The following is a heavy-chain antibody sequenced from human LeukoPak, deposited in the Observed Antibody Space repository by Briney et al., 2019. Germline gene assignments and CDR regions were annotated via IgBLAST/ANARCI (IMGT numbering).Heavy chain of an antibody. V-gene: IGHV3-23*01. J-gene: IGHJ6*02. CDR2: ISGSGGST. CDR1: GFTFSSYA. CDR3: AKDRRDLVGYYYGMDV. D-gene: IGHD1-14*01. Sequence: GGSLRLSCAASGFTFSSYAMSWVRQAPGKGLEWVSAISGSGGSTYYADSVKGRFTISRDNSKNTLCLQMNSLRAEDTAVYYCAKDRRDLVGYYYGMDVWGQGTTVTVSS.